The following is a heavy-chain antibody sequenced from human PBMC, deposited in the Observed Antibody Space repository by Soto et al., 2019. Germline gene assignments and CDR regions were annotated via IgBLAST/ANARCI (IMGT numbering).Heavy chain of an antibody. Sequence: QVQLVQSGAEVKKPGASVKVSCKASGHTLTSFDINWVRQATGQGLEWMGWMNPNSGNTGYAQKFQGSVSLTRNTSISTAYMELRSLTSEDTAVYYCATTARLDNWGQGTLLTVSS. V-gene: IGHV1-8*01. D-gene: IGHD5-18*01. CDR2: MNPNSGNT. J-gene: IGHJ4*02. CDR3: ATTARLDN. CDR1: GHTLTSFD.